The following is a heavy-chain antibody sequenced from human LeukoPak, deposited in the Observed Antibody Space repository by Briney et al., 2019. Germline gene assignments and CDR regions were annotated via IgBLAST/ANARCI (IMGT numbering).Heavy chain of an antibody. D-gene: IGHD3-3*01. CDR3: ARDPFPYYDFWSGYFAAGESGIYY. Sequence: ASVKVSCKASGYTFTGYYMHWVRQAPGQGLEWMGWINPNSGGTNYAQKFQGRVTMTRDTSISTAYMELSRLRSDDTAVYYCARDPFPYYDFWSGYFAAGESGIYYWGQGTLVTVSS. V-gene: IGHV1-2*02. J-gene: IGHJ4*02. CDR2: INPNSGGT. CDR1: GYTFTGYY.